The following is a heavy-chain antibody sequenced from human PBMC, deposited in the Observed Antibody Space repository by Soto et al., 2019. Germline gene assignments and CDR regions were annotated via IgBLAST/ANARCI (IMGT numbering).Heavy chain of an antibody. D-gene: IGHD2-15*01. V-gene: IGHV1-69*02. J-gene: IGHJ3*02. Sequence: QVQLVQSGAEVKKPGSSVKVSCKASGGTFSSYTISWVRQAPGQGLEWMGRIIPILGIANYAQKFQGRVTITADKSTGTAYMELSSLRSEDTAVYYCANAFYCSGGSCYSQRGAFDIWGQGTMVTVSS. CDR2: IIPILGIA. CDR1: GGTFSSYT. CDR3: ANAFYCSGGSCYSQRGAFDI.